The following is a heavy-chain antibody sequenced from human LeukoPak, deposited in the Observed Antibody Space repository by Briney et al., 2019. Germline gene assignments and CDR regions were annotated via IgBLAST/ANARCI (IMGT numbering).Heavy chain of an antibody. Sequence: SETLSLTCSVSGASISSGSNYWGWIRQPPGKTLEWIGSIYYSGSTNYNPSLKSRVTISVDTSKNQFSLKLSSVTAADTAVYYCARDYMAAAGSHMDVWGKGTTVTVSS. CDR1: GASISSGSNY. J-gene: IGHJ6*03. V-gene: IGHV4-61*01. CDR3: ARDYMAAAGSHMDV. CDR2: IYYSGST. D-gene: IGHD6-13*01.